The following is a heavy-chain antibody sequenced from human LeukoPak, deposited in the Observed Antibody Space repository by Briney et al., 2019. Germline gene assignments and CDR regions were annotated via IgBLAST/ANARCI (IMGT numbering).Heavy chain of an antibody. CDR2: INHSVST. D-gene: IGHD2-2*01. CDR1: GVSFSGYY. CDR3: ARGVIVVVPAASSTNWFAP. V-gene: IGHV4-34*01. J-gene: IGHJ5*02. Sequence: SETLSLTCAVYGVSFSGYYWGWIRQPPGEGLGWIGEINHSVSTNYNPSLKSRVTISVDTSKNQFSLRRSSVTAADTPVCNCARGVIVVVPAASSTNWFAPWGQGTLVTVSS.